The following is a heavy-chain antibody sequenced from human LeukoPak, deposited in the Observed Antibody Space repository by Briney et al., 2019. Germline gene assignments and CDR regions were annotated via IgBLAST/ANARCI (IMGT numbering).Heavy chain of an antibody. CDR3: ARVPPNYYGSGSSSRFDP. CDR1: GYSISSGYY. D-gene: IGHD3-10*01. J-gene: IGHJ5*02. V-gene: IGHV4-61*01. CDR2: IYYSGST. Sequence: SETLSLTCTVSGYSISSGYYWSWIRQPPGKGLEWIGYIYYSGSTNYNPSLKSRVTISVDTSKNQFSLKLSSVTAADTAVYYCARVPPNYYGSGSSSRFDPWGQGTLVTVSS.